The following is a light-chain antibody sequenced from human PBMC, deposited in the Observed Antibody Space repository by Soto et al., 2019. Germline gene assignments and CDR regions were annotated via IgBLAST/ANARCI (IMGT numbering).Light chain of an antibody. J-gene: IGKJ2*01. V-gene: IGKV3-20*01. Sequence: EIVLTQSPGTLSLSPGERATLSCKASQSVISSYLAWYQQTPGQAPRLLIYGASSRATGIPDRFSGSGSGTYFTLTISGLDPEDFAVYYCQHYGSSSYTFGQGTKLEIK. CDR1: QSVISSY. CDR2: GAS. CDR3: QHYGSSSYT.